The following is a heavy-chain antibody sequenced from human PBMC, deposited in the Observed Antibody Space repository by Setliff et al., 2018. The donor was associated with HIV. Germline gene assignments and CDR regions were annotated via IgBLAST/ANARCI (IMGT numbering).Heavy chain of an antibody. CDR1: GGSFSDFY. J-gene: IGHJ5*02. D-gene: IGHD2-21*01. CDR3: ARGVARQVVIDRWFDP. V-gene: IGHV4-34*01. Sequence: NPSETLSLTCAVFGGSFSDFYWSWIRQPPGKGLEWIGEISYSGSTVYNPSLKSRVTMSVDASKNLVSLNLNSVTAADTAIYYCARGVARQVVIDRWFDPWGQGTPVTVS. CDR2: ISYSGST.